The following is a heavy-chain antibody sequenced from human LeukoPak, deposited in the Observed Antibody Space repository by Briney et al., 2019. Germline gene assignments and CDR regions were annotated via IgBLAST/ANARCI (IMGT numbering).Heavy chain of an antibody. Sequence: PSETLSLTCAVSGVSISGTSFYWGWIRQPPGKGLEWIGSLYYSGSTYYNPSLKSRVTISVDTSKNQFSLKLSSVTAADTAVYYCASEAYYYDSSGYSAFDIWGHGTMVTVSS. CDR2: LYYSGST. CDR3: ASEAYYYDSSGYSAFDI. D-gene: IGHD3-22*01. V-gene: IGHV4-39*07. CDR1: GVSISGTSFY. J-gene: IGHJ3*02.